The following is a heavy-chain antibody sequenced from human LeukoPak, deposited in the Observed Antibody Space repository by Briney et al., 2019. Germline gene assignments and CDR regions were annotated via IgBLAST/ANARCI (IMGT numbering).Heavy chain of an antibody. CDR1: GGTFSSYA. Sequence: ASVKVSCKASGGTFSSYAISWVRQAPGQRLEWMGWISAYNGNTNYAQKLQGRVTMTTDTSASTAYMELRSLRSDDTAVYYCARAKRGWILTGYWPFDYWGQGTLVTVSS. D-gene: IGHD3-9*01. CDR3: ARAKRGWILTGYWPFDY. J-gene: IGHJ4*02. CDR2: ISAYNGNT. V-gene: IGHV1-18*01.